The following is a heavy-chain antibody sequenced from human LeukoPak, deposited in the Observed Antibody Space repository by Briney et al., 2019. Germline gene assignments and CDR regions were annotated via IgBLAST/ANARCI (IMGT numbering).Heavy chain of an antibody. V-gene: IGHV1-69*05. D-gene: IGHD2/OR15-2a*01. J-gene: IGHJ4*02. CDR2: IIPIFVSP. CDR3: AGGERHSPIYY. CDR1: GGSSSNYA. Sequence: GASVKVSCKASGGSSSNYAISWVRQAPGQGLEWMGGIIPIFVSPTYAQKFQGRVTITTDESTTTAYMELSSLRSDHNVVFCWAGGERHSPIYYGGEGTLVTVSS.